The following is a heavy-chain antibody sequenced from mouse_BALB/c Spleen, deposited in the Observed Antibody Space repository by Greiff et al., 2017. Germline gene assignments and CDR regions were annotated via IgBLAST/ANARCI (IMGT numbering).Heavy chain of an antibody. Sequence: VQLKQSGPELVKPGASVKISCKASGYTFTDYNMHWVKQSHGKSLEWIGYIYPYNGGTGHNQKFKSKATLTVDNSSSTAYMELRSLTSEDSAVYYCARKGFGYWGQGTTLTVSS. D-gene: IGHD3-3*01. V-gene: IGHV1S29*02. CDR1: GYTFTDYN. J-gene: IGHJ2*01. CDR3: ARKGFGY. CDR2: IYPYNGGT.